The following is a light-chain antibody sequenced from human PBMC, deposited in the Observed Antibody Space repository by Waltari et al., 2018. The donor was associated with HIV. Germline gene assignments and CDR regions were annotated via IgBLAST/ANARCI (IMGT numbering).Light chain of an antibody. CDR2: NNN. J-gene: IGLJ2*01. CDR1: TSHIGSKP. V-gene: IGLV1-44*01. CDR3: AAWDGSVNYSPVV. Sequence: QSVLTQPPSVSGSPGQRVTIPCSGSTSHIGSKPINWYQHLPGTAPKLLNYNNNQRPSGVPDRFSGSKSGTSASLAISGLQSEDEADYYCAAWDGSVNYSPVVFGGGTKLTVL.